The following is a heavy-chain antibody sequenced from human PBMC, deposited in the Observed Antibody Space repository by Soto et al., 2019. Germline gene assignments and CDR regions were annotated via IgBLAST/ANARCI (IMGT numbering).Heavy chain of an antibody. CDR2: IDWDDDK. CDR3: ARIKGNYDGMDV. J-gene: IGHJ6*02. CDR1: GFSLSTSGMR. V-gene: IGHV2-70*04. Sequence: ASGPTLVNPTQTLTLTCTFSGFSLSTSGMRVSWIRQPPGKALEWLARIDWDDDKFYSTSLKTRLTISKDTSKNQVVLTMTNMDPVDTASYYCARIKGNYDGMDVWGQGTTVTVSS.